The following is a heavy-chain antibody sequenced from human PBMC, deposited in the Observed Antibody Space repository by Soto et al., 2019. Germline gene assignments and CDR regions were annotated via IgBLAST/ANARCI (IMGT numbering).Heavy chain of an antibody. CDR3: ARDSCSSTSCYLPHPNYYYYYGMDV. D-gene: IGHD2-2*01. V-gene: IGHV3-21*01. J-gene: IGHJ6*02. CDR1: GFTFSSYS. Sequence: GGSLRLSCAASGFTFSSYSMNWVRQAPGKGLEWVSSISSSSSYIYYADSVKGRFTISRDNAKNSLYLQMNSLRAEDTAVYYCARDSCSSTSCYLPHPNYYYYYGMDVWGQGTTVTVSS. CDR2: ISSSSSYI.